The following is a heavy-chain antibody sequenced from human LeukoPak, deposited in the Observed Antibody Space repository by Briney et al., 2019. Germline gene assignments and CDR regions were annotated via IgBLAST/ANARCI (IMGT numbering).Heavy chain of an antibody. CDR2: IIPIFGTA. J-gene: IGHJ4*02. CDR1: GGTFSSYA. V-gene: IGHV1-69*13. Sequence: ASVKVSCKXSGGTFSSYAISWVRQSPGQGLEWMGGIIPIFGTANYAQKFQGRVTITADESTSTAYMELSSLRSEDTAVYYCARELVGAFDYWGQGTLVTVSS. CDR3: ARELVGAFDY. D-gene: IGHD1-26*01.